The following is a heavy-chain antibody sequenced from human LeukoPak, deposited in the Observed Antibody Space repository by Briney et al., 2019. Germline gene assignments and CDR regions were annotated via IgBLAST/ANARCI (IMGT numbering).Heavy chain of an antibody. CDR2: INHSGST. Sequence: KPSETLSLTCAVYGGSFSGYYWSWIRQPPGKGLEWIGEINHSGSTNYNPSLKSRVTISVDTSKNQFSLKLSSVTAADTAVYYCARGSGYYYYYMDVWGKGTTVTVSS. J-gene: IGHJ6*03. CDR1: GGSFSGYY. D-gene: IGHD3-10*01. CDR3: ARGSGYYYYYMDV. V-gene: IGHV4-34*01.